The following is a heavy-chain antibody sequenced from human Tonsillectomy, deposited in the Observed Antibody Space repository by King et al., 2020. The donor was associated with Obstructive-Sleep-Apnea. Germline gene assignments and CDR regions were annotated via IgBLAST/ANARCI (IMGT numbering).Heavy chain of an antibody. J-gene: IGHJ2*01. CDR2: IYYSGST. CDR3: ARDMIVVVVAATRVDWYFDL. D-gene: IGHD2-15*01. Sequence: VQLQESGPGLVKPSETLSLTCTVSGGSISSYYWSWIRQPPGKGLEWIGYIYYSGSTNYNPSLKGRVTISVDTSKNQFSLKPSSVTAADTAVYYCARDMIVVVVAATRVDWYFDLWGRGTLVTVSS. CDR1: GGSISSYY. V-gene: IGHV4-59*01.